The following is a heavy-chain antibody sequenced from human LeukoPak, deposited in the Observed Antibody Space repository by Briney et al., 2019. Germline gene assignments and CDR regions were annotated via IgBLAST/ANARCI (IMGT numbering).Heavy chain of an antibody. J-gene: IGHJ4*02. V-gene: IGHV1-69*01. CDR3: ARDTSEYGSGSYYKRYFDY. D-gene: IGHD3-10*01. Sequence: GASVKVSYKASGGTFSSYAISWVRQAPGQGLEWMGGIIPIFGTANYAQKFQGRVTITADESTSTAYMELSSLRSEDTAVYYCARDTSEYGSGSYYKRYFDYWGQGTLVTVSS. CDR2: IIPIFGTA. CDR1: GGTFSSYA.